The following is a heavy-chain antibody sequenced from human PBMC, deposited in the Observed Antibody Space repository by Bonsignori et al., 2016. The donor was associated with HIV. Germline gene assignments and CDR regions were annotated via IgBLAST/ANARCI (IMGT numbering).Heavy chain of an antibody. CDR2: ISANNGNT. CDR3: ATLLSGHNAFHI. V-gene: IGHV1-18*01. J-gene: IGHJ3*02. D-gene: IGHD1-26*01. Sequence: WVRQAPGQGLEWMGWISANNGNTYYPQRFQGRVTVATDTSTNTAYMELRSLISDDTAVYYCATLLSGHNAFHIWGQGTLVTVSS.